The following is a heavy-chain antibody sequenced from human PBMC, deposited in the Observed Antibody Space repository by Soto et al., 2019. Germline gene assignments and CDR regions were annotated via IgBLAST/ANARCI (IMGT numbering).Heavy chain of an antibody. CDR3: AREIFTSPLPDRGMDV. Sequence: QVQLVESGGGVVQPGRSLRLSCAASEFTFRPYAMHWVRQAPGKGLEWVAVISYDGNNQYYADSVKGRFTISRDTAKNTLYLEMNSLRTEDTAIYFCAREIFTSPLPDRGMDVWGQGTTVIVSS. V-gene: IGHV3-30-3*01. CDR1: EFTFRPYA. D-gene: IGHD2-2*01. CDR2: ISYDGNNQ. J-gene: IGHJ6*02.